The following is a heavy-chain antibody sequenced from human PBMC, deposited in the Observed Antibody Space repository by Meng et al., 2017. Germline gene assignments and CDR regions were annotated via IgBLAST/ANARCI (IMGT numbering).Heavy chain of an antibody. CDR2: IYHSGST. Sequence: HVQLQEAGPGLVKPSGTLSLTCAVSGGSISSSNWWSWVRQPPGKGLEWIGEIYHSGSTNYNPSLKSRVTISVDKSKNQFSLKLSSVTAADTAVYYCARAGVGYYDSSGPYSYWGQGTLVTVSS. V-gene: IGHV4-4*02. J-gene: IGHJ4*02. CDR1: GGSISSSNW. CDR3: ARAGVGYYDSSGPYSY. D-gene: IGHD3-22*01.